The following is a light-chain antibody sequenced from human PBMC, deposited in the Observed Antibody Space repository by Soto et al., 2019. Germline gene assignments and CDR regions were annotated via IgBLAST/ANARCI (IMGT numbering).Light chain of an antibody. CDR1: QSISGN. CDR3: QEYSKGWT. V-gene: IGKV3-15*01. Sequence: EIVMTQSPATVSLSPGERATLSCRASQSISGNLAWYQQKPGQAPRLLVYGASTRATGIPARFSGSGSGTEFTLTISSLESEDFALYYCQEYSKGWTFGQGTKVEVK. J-gene: IGKJ1*01. CDR2: GAS.